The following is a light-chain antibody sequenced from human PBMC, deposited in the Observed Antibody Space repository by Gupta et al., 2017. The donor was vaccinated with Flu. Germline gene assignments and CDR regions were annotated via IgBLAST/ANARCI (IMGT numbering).Light chain of an antibody. J-gene: IGLJ3*02. V-gene: IGLV3-25*02. CDR1: ALPKQY. CDR3: QSADSAGTYRV. Sequence: SYELTQPPSVSVSPGQTARITCSGDALPKQYAYWYQQKPGQAPLLVIYKDTGRPSGIPERFSGSSSGTTVTLILSGVQAEDEADYYCQSADSAGTYRVFGGGTKLTVL. CDR2: KDT.